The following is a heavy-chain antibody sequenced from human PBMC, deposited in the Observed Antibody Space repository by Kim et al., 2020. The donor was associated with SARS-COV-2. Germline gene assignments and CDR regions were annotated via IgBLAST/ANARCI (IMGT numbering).Heavy chain of an antibody. D-gene: IGHD1-26*01. Sequence: DSVKGRFTISSDNSKNTLYLQMNSLRAEDTAVYYCAKVSWKWELLGVWDYWGQGTLVTVSS. CDR3: AKVSWKWELLGVWDY. V-gene: IGHV3-23*01. J-gene: IGHJ4*02.